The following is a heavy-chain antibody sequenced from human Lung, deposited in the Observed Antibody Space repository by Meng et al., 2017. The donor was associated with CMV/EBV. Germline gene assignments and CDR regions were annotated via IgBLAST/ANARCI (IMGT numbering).Heavy chain of an antibody. Sequence: SXTLSLTCTVSGGSISSYFWSWIRQPPGKGLEWIGYIYYTGSTNYNPSLKSRVTISVDTSKKQFSLKLSSVTAADTAVYYCARGRDFGVVTPGYWGQGTLVTVSS. J-gene: IGHJ4*02. D-gene: IGHD3-3*01. V-gene: IGHV4-59*01. CDR2: IYYTGST. CDR1: GGSISSYF. CDR3: ARGRDFGVVTPGY.